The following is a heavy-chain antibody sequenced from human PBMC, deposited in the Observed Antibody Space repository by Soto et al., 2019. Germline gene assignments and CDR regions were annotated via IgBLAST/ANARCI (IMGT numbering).Heavy chain of an antibody. CDR1: GVSISSGNW. CDR3: ARLVYDTRINYMYSDF. V-gene: IGHV4-4*01. CDR2: IFHDGTA. J-gene: IGHJ4*02. Sequence: SLTCAVSGVSISSGNWWTWVRQTPQRGLEYIGEIFHDGTANYYPSFERRVAISVDTSKNQFSLKLTSVTAADTAIYFCARLVYDTRINYMYSDFGGQGVLVTAS. D-gene: IGHD3-10*01.